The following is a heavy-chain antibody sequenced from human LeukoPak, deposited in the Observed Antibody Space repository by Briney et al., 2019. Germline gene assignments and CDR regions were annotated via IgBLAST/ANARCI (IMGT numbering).Heavy chain of an antibody. CDR1: GGSISSSSYY. V-gene: IGHV4-39*02. CDR2: IYYNGAT. J-gene: IGHJ4*02. Sequence: PSETLSLTCTVSGGSISSSSYYWGWVRQPPGKGLEWIGTIYYNGATQYNPSLKSRVTISVDTSKNQFSLKFNSVTAADTAVYYCAIEGRTTVTTGNYWGQGTLVTAS. CDR3: AIEGRTTVTTGNY. D-gene: IGHD4-11*01.